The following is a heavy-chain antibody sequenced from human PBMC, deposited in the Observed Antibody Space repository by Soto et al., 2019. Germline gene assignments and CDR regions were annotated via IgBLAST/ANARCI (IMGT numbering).Heavy chain of an antibody. V-gene: IGHV3-48*02. J-gene: IGHJ6*02. Sequence: EVQLVESGGGLVQPGGSLRLSRAASGFSFSTYSMNWVRQAPGKGLEWVSYISSRSYTIYYVDSVKGRFTISRDNAKNSLYLQMNSLRDEDTAVYYCARGGSSSDNGMDVWGQGTTVTVSS. D-gene: IGHD6-6*01. CDR2: ISSRSYTI. CDR1: GFSFSTYS. CDR3: ARGGSSSDNGMDV.